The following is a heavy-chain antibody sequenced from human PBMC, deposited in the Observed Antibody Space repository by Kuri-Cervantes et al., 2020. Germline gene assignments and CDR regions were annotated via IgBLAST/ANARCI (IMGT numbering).Heavy chain of an antibody. D-gene: IGHD2-2*01. J-gene: IGHJ4*02. V-gene: IGHV1-18*01. Sequence: ASVKVSCKASGYTFTSYGISWVRQAPGQGLEWMGWISAYNGNTNYAQKFQERVTITRDMSTSTAYMELSSLRSEDTAVYYCAAAEVGIVVVPAATQFDYWGQGTLVTVSS. CDR3: AAAEVGIVVVPAATQFDY. CDR1: GYTFTSYG. CDR2: ISAYNGNT.